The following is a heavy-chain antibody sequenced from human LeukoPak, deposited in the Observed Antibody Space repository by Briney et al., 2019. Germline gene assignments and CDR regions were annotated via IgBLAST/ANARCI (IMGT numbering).Heavy chain of an antibody. D-gene: IGHD4-17*01. CDR3: ARLYGDQRGYYFYYMHV. CDR2: IYYSGST. Sequence: KPSETLSLTCTVSGDSISSNSYYWGWVRQPPGKGLEWIACIYYSGSTYYNPSLKSRVTISVDTSKNQFSLKLSSVTAADAAVYYCARLYGDQRGYYFYYMHVWGKGTTDPVSS. J-gene: IGHJ6*03. CDR1: GDSISSNSYY. V-gene: IGHV4-39*01.